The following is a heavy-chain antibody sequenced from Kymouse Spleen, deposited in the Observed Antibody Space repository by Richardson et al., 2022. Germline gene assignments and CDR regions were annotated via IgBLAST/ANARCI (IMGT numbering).Heavy chain of an antibody. J-gene: IGHJ5*02. CDR3: AGTYYYGSGSYGGFDP. CDR2: IWYDGSNK. Sequence: QVQLVESGGGVVQPGRSLRLSCAASGFTFSSYGMHWVRQAPGKGLEWVAVIWYDGSNKYYADSVKGRFTISRDNSKNTLYLQMNSLRAEDTAVYYCAGTYYYGSGSYGGFDPWGQGTLVTVSS. D-gene: IGHD3-10*01. V-gene: IGHV3-33*01. CDR1: GFTFSSYG.